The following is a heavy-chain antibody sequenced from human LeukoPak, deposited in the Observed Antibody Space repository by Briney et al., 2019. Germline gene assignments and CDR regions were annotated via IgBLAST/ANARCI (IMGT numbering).Heavy chain of an antibody. CDR2: IRSKAYGGTT. J-gene: IGHJ3*02. Sequence: GGSLRLSCTASGFTFGDYAMSWVRQAPGKGLEWVGFIRSKAYGGTTEYAASVKGRFTISRDDSKSIAYLQMNSLKTEDTAVYYCTRDSRREAAFDIWGQGTMVTVSS. CDR1: GFTFGDYA. CDR3: TRDSRREAAFDI. V-gene: IGHV3-49*04. D-gene: IGHD6-13*01.